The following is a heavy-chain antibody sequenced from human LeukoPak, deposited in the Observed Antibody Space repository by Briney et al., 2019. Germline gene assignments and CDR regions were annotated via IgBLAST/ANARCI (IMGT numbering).Heavy chain of an antibody. CDR2: IRSKANSYAT. Sequence: GGSLKLSRAASGFTFSGSAMRWVRQASGKGREWVGRIRSKANSYATAYAASVKGRFPISRDDSKNTAYLQMNSLKTEDTAVYYCTRCSGGSCYNLGGAFDIWGQGTMVTVFS. D-gene: IGHD2-15*01. V-gene: IGHV3-73*01. J-gene: IGHJ3*02. CDR3: TRCSGGSCYNLGGAFDI. CDR1: GFTFSGSA.